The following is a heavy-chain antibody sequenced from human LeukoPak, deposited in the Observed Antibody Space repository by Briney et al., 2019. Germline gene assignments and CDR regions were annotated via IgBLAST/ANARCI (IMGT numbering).Heavy chain of an antibody. D-gene: IGHD3-3*01. CDR1: GYTFTSYY. Sequence: ASVKVSCKASGYTFTSYYMHWVRQAPGQGLEWMGIINPSGGSTSYAQKFQGRVTITADKSTSTAYMELSSLRSEDAAVYYCARQPPVLRFLEWSGQYYFDYWGQGTLVTVSS. J-gene: IGHJ4*02. CDR2: INPSGGST. V-gene: IGHV1-46*01. CDR3: ARQPPVLRFLEWSGQYYFDY.